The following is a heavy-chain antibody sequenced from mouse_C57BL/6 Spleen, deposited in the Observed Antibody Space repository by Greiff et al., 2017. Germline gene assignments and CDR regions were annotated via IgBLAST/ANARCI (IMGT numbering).Heavy chain of an antibody. CDR1: GYSFTGYY. Sequence: VQLKESGPELVKPGASVKISCKASGYSFTGYYMHWVKQSHGNILDWIGYIYPYNGVSSYNQKFKGKATLTVDKSSSTAYMELRSLTSEDSAVYYCARTGYDGYFNWYFDVWGTGTTVTVSS. D-gene: IGHD2-3*01. J-gene: IGHJ1*03. CDR3: ARTGYDGYFNWYFDV. CDR2: IYPYNGVS. V-gene: IGHV1-31*01.